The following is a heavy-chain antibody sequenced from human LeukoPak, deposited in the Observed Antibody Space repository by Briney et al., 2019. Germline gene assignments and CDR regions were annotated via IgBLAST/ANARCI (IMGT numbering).Heavy chain of an antibody. D-gene: IGHD2-15*01. V-gene: IGHV6-1*01. Sequence: SQTLSLTCAISGDSVSSNSAAWNWIRQSPSRGLEWLGRTYYRSKWYNDYAVSVKSRITINPDTSKNQFSLQLNSVTPEDTAVYYCARGPLPKLCSGGSCYPWYFDYWGQGTLVTVSS. CDR3: ARGPLPKLCSGGSCYPWYFDY. CDR1: GDSVSSNSAA. CDR2: TYYRSKWYN. J-gene: IGHJ4*02.